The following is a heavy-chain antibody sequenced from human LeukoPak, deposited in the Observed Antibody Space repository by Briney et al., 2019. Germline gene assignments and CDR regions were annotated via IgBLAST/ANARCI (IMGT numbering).Heavy chain of an antibody. V-gene: IGHV3-66*02. D-gene: IGHD2-15*01. CDR2: IYSGGST. CDR3: ARGGGYYWFDP. CDR1: GFTVSSNY. Sequence: GGSLRLSCAASGFTVSSNYMSWVRQAPGKGLEWVSVIYSGGSTYYADSVKGRFTISRDNSKNTLYLQMNNQRAEDTAVYYCARGGGYYWFDPWGQGTLVTVSS. J-gene: IGHJ5*02.